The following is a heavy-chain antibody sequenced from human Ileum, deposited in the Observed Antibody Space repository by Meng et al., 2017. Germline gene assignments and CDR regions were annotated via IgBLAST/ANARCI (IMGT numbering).Heavy chain of an antibody. CDR2: IYHSGVT. CDR3: ARGVVTYYDSSTLTWFDP. V-gene: IGHV4-31*03. D-gene: IGHD3-22*01. J-gene: IGHJ5*02. CDR1: GGSISGGYYF. Sequence: QAQLQESVPGMVKPSQTLSLTCPVSGGSISGGYYFWSWIRQHPEKGLEWIGYIYHSGVTYYSPSLKSRLTISVDTSKNQFSLKLSSVTAADTAIYYCARGVVTYYDSSTLTWFDPWGQGALVTVSS.